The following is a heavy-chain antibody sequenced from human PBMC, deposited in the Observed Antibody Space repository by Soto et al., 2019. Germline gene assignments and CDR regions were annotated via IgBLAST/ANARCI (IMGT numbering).Heavy chain of an antibody. V-gene: IGHV3-23*01. Sequence: GGSLRLSCAASGFTFRSYSMTWVRQAPGKGLEWVSTISGGGSNTYHADSVKGRFTISRDNSKNTLFLQVNGLRAEDTAVYYCAIMKLELRSIDYWGQGTRVTVSS. D-gene: IGHD1-7*01. CDR3: AIMKLELRSIDY. CDR1: GFTFRSYS. J-gene: IGHJ4*02. CDR2: ISGGGSNT.